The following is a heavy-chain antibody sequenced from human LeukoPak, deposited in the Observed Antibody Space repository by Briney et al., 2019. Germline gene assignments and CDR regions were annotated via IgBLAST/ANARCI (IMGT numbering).Heavy chain of an antibody. CDR1: GGSFSGYY. D-gene: IGHD3-10*01. J-gene: IGHJ4*02. V-gene: IGHV4-34*01. Sequence: AETLSLTCAVYGGSFSGYYWSWIRQPPGKGLEWMGEINHSGSTNYNPSLKSRGSISVDTSKNNCSLKPRYVPAADPAVYYCARAQYSYVSGSSGYFDYWGQGTLATVTS. CDR2: INHSGST. CDR3: ARAQYSYVSGSSGYFDY.